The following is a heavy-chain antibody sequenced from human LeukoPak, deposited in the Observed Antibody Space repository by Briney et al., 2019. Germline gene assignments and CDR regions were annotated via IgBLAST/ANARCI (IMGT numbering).Heavy chain of an antibody. Sequence: GGSLKLSCAASGFTFSGSAMHWVRQASGEGLEWVGRIRSKANSYATAYAASVKGRFTISRDDSKNTAYLQMNSLKTEDTAVYYCTRLGVVVVPAARMDVWGQGTTVTVSS. CDR3: TRLGVVVVPAARMDV. V-gene: IGHV3-73*01. J-gene: IGHJ6*02. CDR2: IRSKANSYAT. CDR1: GFTFSGSA. D-gene: IGHD2-2*01.